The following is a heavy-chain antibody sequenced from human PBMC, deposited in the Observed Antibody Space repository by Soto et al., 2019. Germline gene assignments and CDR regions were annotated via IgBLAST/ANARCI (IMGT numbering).Heavy chain of an antibody. CDR3: AKERYGDGMDV. CDR2: ISWNSGSI. D-gene: IGHD2-15*01. Sequence: EVQLVESGGGLVQPGRSLRLSCAASGFTFDDYAMHWVRQAPGKGLEWGSGISWNSGSIGSAESVKGRFTISRDNAKNPLYMQMNSLRAEDTAFDYCAKERYGDGMDVWGQGTTVTVSS. CDR1: GFTFDDYA. V-gene: IGHV3-9*01. J-gene: IGHJ6*02.